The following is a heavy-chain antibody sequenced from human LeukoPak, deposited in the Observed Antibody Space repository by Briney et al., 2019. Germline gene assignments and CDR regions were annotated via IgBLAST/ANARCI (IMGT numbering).Heavy chain of an antibody. CDR1: GFTFSSYS. J-gene: IGHJ4*02. D-gene: IGHD2-21*02. Sequence: PGGSLRLSCAASGFTFSSYSMSWVRQAPGKGLEWVSSISSSSSYIYYADSVKGRFTISRDNAKNSLYLQMNSLRAEDTAVYYCARAYCGGDCSGVDYWGQGTLVTVSS. CDR3: ARAYCGGDCSGVDY. V-gene: IGHV3-21*01. CDR2: ISSSSSYI.